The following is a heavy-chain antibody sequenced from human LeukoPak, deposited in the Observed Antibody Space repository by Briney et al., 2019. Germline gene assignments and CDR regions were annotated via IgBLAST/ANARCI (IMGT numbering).Heavy chain of an antibody. CDR1: GGTFISYA. J-gene: IGHJ6*02. D-gene: IGHD6-6*01. CDR2: IIPILGIA. V-gene: IGHV1-69*04. Sequence: GXSVKVSCKASGGTFISYAISWVRQAPGQGLEWMGRIIPILGIANYAQKFQGRVTITADKSTSTAYMELSSLRSEDTAVYYCARDRGIAAPLYYYYGMDVWGQGTTVTVSS. CDR3: ARDRGIAAPLYYYYGMDV.